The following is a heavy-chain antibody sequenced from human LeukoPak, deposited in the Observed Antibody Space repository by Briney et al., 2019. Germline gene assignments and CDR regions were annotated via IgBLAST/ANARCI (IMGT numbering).Heavy chain of an antibody. CDR2: IKPGGSAE. J-gene: IGHJ4*02. Sequence: PGGSLRLSCAASGFTFSSSWMSWVRQAPGEGLEWVAHIKPGGSAEYYVDSVKGRFTISRDNARNSLYLQMNSLRAEDTALYYCVGWQQLAAYWGQGALVTVSS. D-gene: IGHD6-13*01. CDR1: GFTFSSSW. V-gene: IGHV3-7*01. CDR3: VGWQQLAAY.